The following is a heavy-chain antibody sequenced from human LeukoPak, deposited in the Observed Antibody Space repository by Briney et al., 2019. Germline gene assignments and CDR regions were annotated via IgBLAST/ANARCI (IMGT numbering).Heavy chain of an antibody. V-gene: IGHV1-2*02. Sequence: GASVKVSCKASGYTFTGYYMHWVRQAPGQGLEWMGWINPNSGGTNYAQKFQGRVTMTRDTSISTAYMELSRLRSDDTAVYYCARRIAAAGNRKLVDYWGQGTLVTVSS. CDR1: GYTFTGYY. CDR3: ARRIAAAGNRKLVDY. J-gene: IGHJ4*02. CDR2: INPNSGGT. D-gene: IGHD6-13*01.